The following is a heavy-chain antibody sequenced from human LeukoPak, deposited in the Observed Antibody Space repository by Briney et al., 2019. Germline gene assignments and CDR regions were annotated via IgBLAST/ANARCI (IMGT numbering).Heavy chain of an antibody. CDR2: VGGDERK. D-gene: IGHD2-15*01. CDR3: AKDLSWWAAADY. CDR1: GFTLTGNA. J-gene: IGHJ4*02. Sequence: GGSLRLSCAASGFTLTGNAMSWVRQAPGRGLEWVSGVGGDERKHYADSVRGRFTISRDNSMNTVHLQMNSLRVEDTAVYYCAKDLSWWAAADYWGQGALDTVSS. V-gene: IGHV3-23*01.